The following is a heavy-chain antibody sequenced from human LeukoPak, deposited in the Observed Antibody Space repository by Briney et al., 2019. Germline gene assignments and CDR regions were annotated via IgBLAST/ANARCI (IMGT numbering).Heavy chain of an antibody. V-gene: IGHV4-59*01. D-gene: IGHD3-22*01. CDR2: IYYSGST. CDR3: ARADSSGGFDP. Sequence: SETLSLTCTVSGGSISSYYWSWIRQPPGKGLEWIGYIYYSGSTNYNPSLKSRVTISVDTSKNQFSLKLSSVTAADTAVYYCARADSSGGFDPWDQGTLVTVSS. J-gene: IGHJ5*02. CDR1: GGSISSYY.